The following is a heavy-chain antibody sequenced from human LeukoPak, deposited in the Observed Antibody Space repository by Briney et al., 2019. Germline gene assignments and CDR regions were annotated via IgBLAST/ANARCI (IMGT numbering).Heavy chain of an antibody. J-gene: IGHJ4*02. CDR1: GFTFSSYG. Sequence: GGSLRLSCAASGFTFSSYGMHWVRQAPGKGLEWVAVISYDGSNKYYADSVKGRFTISRDNAKNSLYLQMNSLEAEDTAVYYCARPYDTRGYFPDYWGQGTLVTVSS. V-gene: IGHV3-30*03. D-gene: IGHD3-22*01. CDR3: ARPYDTRGYFPDY. CDR2: ISYDGSNK.